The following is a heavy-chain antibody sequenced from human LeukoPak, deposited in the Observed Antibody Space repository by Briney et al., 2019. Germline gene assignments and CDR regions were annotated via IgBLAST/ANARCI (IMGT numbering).Heavy chain of an antibody. CDR1: GYTFTSYY. CDR3: ARNSRQIYGEGNE. J-gene: IGHJ4*02. V-gene: IGHV1-46*01. Sequence: ASVKVSCMASGYTFTSYYMHWVRQAPGQGLEWMGIINPSGGSTSYAQKFQGRVTMTRDTSTSTVYMELSSLRSEDTAVYYCARNSRQIYGEGNEWGQGTLVTVSS. D-gene: IGHD4-17*01. CDR2: INPSGGST.